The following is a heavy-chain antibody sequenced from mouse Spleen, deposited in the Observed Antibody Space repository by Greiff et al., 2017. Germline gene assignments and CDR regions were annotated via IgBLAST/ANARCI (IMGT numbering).Heavy chain of an antibody. Sequence: EVQGVESGPGLVKPSQSLSLTCTVTGYSITSDYAWNWIRQFPGNKLEWMGYISYSGSTSYNPSLKSRISITRDTSKNQFFLQLNSVTTEDTATYYCASLWSPFAYWGQGTLVTVSA. CDR1: GYSITSDYA. D-gene: IGHD1-1*02. CDR2: ISYSGST. J-gene: IGHJ3*01. CDR3: ASLWSPFAY. V-gene: IGHV3-2*02.